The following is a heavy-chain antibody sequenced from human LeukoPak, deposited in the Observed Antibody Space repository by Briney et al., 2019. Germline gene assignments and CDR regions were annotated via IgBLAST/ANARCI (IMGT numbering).Heavy chain of an antibody. CDR2: INNSGST. D-gene: IGHD3-3*01. J-gene: IGHJ5*02. CDR1: GGSFSGYY. CDR3: ARDESYYDFWSGYYQNWFDP. Sequence: SETLSLTCAVYGGSFSGYYWSWIPQPPGKGLEGIGEINNSGSTNYNPSLKSRVTISVDTSKNQFSLKLSSVTAADTAVYYCARDESYYDFWSGYYQNWFDPWGQGTLVTVSS. V-gene: IGHV4-34*01.